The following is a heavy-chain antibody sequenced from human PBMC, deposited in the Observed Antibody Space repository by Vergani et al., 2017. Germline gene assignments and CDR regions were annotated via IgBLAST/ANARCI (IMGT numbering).Heavy chain of an antibody. J-gene: IGHJ4*02. D-gene: IGHD4-11*01. CDR3: VKDIPYSTASRHFDS. V-gene: IGHV3-30*18. CDR2: MLYDGDRR. Sequence: QVHLVESGGGVVQPGRSLTLPCVSLGFSLRGHGMHWVRQAPGKGLGWVAMMLYDGDRREYGDFAKGRFTISRDSSKTVYLQMNSLRVEDTAMYFCVKDIPYSTASRHFDSRGQGTLVTVSS. CDR1: GFSLRGHG.